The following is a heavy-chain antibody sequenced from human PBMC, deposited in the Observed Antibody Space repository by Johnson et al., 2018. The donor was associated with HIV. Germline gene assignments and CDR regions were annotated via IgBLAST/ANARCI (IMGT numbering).Heavy chain of an antibody. V-gene: IGHV3-9*01. Sequence: VQLVESGGGLVQPGRSLRLSCAASGFNFDDYAMHWVRQAPGKGLEWVSGISWNSGSIGYVDSVKGRFTISRDNAKNSLYLQMNSLRAEDTALYYCAKDTGAYYYDSSGYWDAFDIWGQGTMVTVSS. J-gene: IGHJ3*02. CDR3: AKDTGAYYYDSSGYWDAFDI. CDR2: ISWNSGSI. CDR1: GFNFDDYA. D-gene: IGHD3-22*01.